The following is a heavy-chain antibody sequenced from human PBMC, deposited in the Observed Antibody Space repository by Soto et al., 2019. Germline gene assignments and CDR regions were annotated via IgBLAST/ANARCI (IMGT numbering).Heavy chain of an antibody. V-gene: IGHV3-23*01. D-gene: IGHD3-16*02. CDR3: AKDKSPAPYNWNPSMRLRLGELSFTAS. Sequence: GGSLRLSCAASGFTFSSYAMSWVRQAPGKGLEWVSAISGSGGSTYYADSVKGRFTISRDNSKNTLYLQMNSLRAEDTAVYYCAKDKSPAPYNWNPSMRLRLGELSFTASGGQGTMVTV. CDR2: ISGSGGST. CDR1: GFTFSSYA. J-gene: IGHJ3*01.